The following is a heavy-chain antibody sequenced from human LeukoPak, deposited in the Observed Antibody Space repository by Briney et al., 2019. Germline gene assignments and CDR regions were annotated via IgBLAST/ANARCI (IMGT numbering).Heavy chain of an antibody. CDR2: IYYSGST. CDR3: ARHYDSSGYWYYFDY. Sequence: SQTLSLTCTVSGGSISSGDYYWSWIRQPPGKGLEWIGYIYYSGSTYYNPSLKSRVTIPVDTSKNQFSLKLSSVTAADTAVYYCARHYDSSGYWYYFDYWGQGTLVTVSS. CDR1: GGSISSGDYY. V-gene: IGHV4-30-4*01. J-gene: IGHJ4*02. D-gene: IGHD3-22*01.